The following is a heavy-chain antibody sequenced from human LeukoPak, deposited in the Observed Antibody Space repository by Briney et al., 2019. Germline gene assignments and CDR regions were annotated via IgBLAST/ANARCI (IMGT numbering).Heavy chain of an antibody. Sequence: SETLSLTCAVYGGSFSGYYWSWIRQPPGKGLEWIGEINHSGSTNYNPSLKSRVTISVDTSKNQFSLKLSSVTAADTAVYYCAGVRRSSSGPYYYYYMDVWGKGTTVTVSS. CDR1: GGSFSGYY. D-gene: IGHD6-6*01. CDR3: AGVRRSSSGPYYYYYMDV. J-gene: IGHJ6*03. CDR2: INHSGST. V-gene: IGHV4-34*01.